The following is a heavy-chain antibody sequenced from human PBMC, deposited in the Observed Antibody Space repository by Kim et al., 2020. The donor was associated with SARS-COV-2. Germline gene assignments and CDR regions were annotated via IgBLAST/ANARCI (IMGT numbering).Heavy chain of an antibody. CDR2: INAGNGNT. D-gene: IGHD3-22*01. CDR3: ARSSIGVRDMIVVVINDAFDI. J-gene: IGHJ3*02. Sequence: ASVKVSCKASGYTFTSYAMHWVRQAPGQRLEWMGWINAGNGNTKYSQKFQGRVTITRDTSASTAYMELSSLRSEDTAVYYCARSSIGVRDMIVVVINDAFDIWGQGTMVTVSS. V-gene: IGHV1-3*01. CDR1: GYTFTSYA.